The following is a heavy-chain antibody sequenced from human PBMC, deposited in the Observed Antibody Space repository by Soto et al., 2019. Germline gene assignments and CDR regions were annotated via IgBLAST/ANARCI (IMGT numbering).Heavy chain of an antibody. CDR2: IYYIGST. Sequence: TLSLTCTVSGCSISSGGYYWNWIRQQPGKGLEWIGYIYYIGSTYYNPSLKSRVTISLDTSKNQFSLKLISVTAADTAVYYCARSVFPWGQGTLVTVSS. CDR1: GCSISSGGYY. CDR3: ARSVFP. J-gene: IGHJ5*02. V-gene: IGHV4-31*03.